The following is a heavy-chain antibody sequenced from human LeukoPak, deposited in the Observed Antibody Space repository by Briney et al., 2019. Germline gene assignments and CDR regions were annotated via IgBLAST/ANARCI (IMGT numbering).Heavy chain of an antibody. D-gene: IGHD2-15*01. J-gene: IGHJ5*02. CDR3: ARGGRYCSGGSCRSWFDP. Sequence: ASVKVSRKASGYTFTGYYMHWVRQAPGQGLEWMGWINPNSGGTNYAQKFQGRVTMTRDTSISTAYMELSRLRSDDTAVYYCARGGRYCSGGSCRSWFDPWGQGTLVTVSS. V-gene: IGHV1-2*02. CDR2: INPNSGGT. CDR1: GYTFTGYY.